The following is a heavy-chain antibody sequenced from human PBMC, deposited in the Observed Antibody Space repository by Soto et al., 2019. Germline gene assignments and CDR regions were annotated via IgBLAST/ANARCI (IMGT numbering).Heavy chain of an antibody. J-gene: IGHJ4*02. V-gene: IGHV1-24*01. CDR1: VYTLTDLS. CDR2: FDPEDGEA. D-gene: IGHD5-18*01. CDR3: ATDRGYSYGGIDY. Sequence: ASVKVSCKVSVYTLTDLSMHCLRQAPGKGREWRGGFDPEDGEAIYAQKLQGRVTMNEDTSTDTAYMELSSLRSEDQAVYRCATDRGYSYGGIDYWGQGTLVPVS.